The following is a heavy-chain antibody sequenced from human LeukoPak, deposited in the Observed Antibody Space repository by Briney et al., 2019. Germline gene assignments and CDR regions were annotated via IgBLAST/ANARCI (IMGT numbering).Heavy chain of an antibody. CDR1: GFTFYISA. V-gene: IGHV3-33*08. CDR3: ARESVAAPFLDY. CDR2: IWYDGSNK. J-gene: IGHJ4*02. Sequence: GGSLRLSCAASGFTFYISAMTWVRQAPGKGLEWLAVIWYDGSNKNYADSVKGRFTISRDNSKNTLYLQMNSLRAEDTAVYLCARESVAAPFLDYWGQGTLVTVSS. D-gene: IGHD6-6*01.